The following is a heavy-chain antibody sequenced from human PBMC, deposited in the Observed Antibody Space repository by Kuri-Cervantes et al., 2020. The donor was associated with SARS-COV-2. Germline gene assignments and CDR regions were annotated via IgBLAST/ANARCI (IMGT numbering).Heavy chain of an antibody. J-gene: IGHJ3*02. CDR3: AKDYCSSTSCSLYDAFDI. Sequence: ETLSLTCAASGLTFSSYSMNWVRQAPGKGLEWVSSISSSSSYIYYADSVKGRFTISRDNAKNSLYLQMNSLRAEDTAVYYCAKDYCSSTSCSLYDAFDIWGQGTMVTVSS. CDR1: GLTFSSYS. D-gene: IGHD2-2*01. V-gene: IGHV3-21*04. CDR2: ISSSSSYI.